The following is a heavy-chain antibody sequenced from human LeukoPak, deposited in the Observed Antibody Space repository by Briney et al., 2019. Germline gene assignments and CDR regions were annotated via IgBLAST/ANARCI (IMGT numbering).Heavy chain of an antibody. CDR3: ALGAVTRYDILTGYYLNWFDP. CDR1: GYTFTGYY. V-gene: IGHV1-2*02. CDR2: INPNSGGT. D-gene: IGHD3-9*01. J-gene: IGHJ5*02. Sequence: ASVKVSCKASGYTFTGYYMHWVRQAPGQGLEWMGWINPNSGGTNYAQKFQGRVTMTRDTSTSTAYMELSRLRSDDTAVYYCALGAVTRYDILTGYYLNWFDPWGQGTLVTVSS.